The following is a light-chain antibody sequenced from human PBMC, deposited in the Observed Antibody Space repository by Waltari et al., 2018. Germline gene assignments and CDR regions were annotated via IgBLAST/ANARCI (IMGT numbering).Light chain of an antibody. CDR1: SGSIATTN. CDR3: QSYDASNHVL. J-gene: IGLJ2*01. CDR2: ENK. Sequence: MLAHPLSLSESPGRTLIISCTRSSGSIATTNVQWQLLRPGSAPPTVIYENKLRPSGVPDRFSGSIDTSSNSASLTISGLRTEDEGDYYCQSYDASNHVLFGGGTKLTVL. V-gene: IGLV6-57*03.